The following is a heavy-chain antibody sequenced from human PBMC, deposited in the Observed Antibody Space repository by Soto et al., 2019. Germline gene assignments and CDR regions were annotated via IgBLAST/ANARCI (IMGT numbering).Heavy chain of an antibody. CDR3: ARERGGYGLFDS. CDR1: GGSISNAAYS. D-gene: IGHD5-18*01. CDR2: IYPSGMP. J-gene: IGHJ4*02. Sequence: SETLSLTCSVSGGSISNAAYSWSWIRQPPGKGLEWIGYIYPSGMPFYNPSLRSRVTISIDRSNDQFSLNLKSVTAADTAVYYCARERGGYGLFDSWGQGTLVTVSS. V-gene: IGHV4-30-2*01.